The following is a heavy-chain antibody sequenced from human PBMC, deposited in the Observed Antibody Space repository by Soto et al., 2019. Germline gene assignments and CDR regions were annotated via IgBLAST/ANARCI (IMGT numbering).Heavy chain of an antibody. CDR3: ARTAHYVSYYGMDV. CDR2: IDWDDDE. CDR1: GFSLSTSGMC. J-gene: IGHJ6*02. V-gene: IGHV2-70*01. D-gene: IGHD4-17*01. Sequence: SGPTLVNPTQTLTLTCTFSGFSLSTSGMCVSWIRQPPGKALEWLALIDWDDDEYYSTSLKTRLTISKDTSKNQVVLTMTNMDPVDTATYYCARTAHYVSYYGMDVWGQGTTVTVSS.